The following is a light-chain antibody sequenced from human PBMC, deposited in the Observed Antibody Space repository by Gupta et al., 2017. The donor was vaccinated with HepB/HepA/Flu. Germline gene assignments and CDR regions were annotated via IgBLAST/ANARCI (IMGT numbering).Light chain of an antibody. Sequence: DIHLAQSPSSLPASIGDRVTITCRSSQPIANFLNWYQQKPGKAPKILIYVASSFQGGVPSRFSGSGSGTDFTLTISSLQAEDFATYYCQQSYSTPFTFGPGTKVEIK. V-gene: IGKV1-39*01. CDR2: VAS. CDR1: QPIANF. CDR3: QQSYSTPFT. J-gene: IGKJ3*01.